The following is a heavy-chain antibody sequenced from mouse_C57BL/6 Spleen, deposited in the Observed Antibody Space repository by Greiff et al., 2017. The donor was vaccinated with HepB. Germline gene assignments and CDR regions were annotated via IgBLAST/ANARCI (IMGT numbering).Heavy chain of an antibody. J-gene: IGHJ2*01. CDR2: IDPSDSYT. V-gene: IGHV1-59*01. Sequence: QVQLQQPGAELVRPGTSVKLSCKASGYTFTSYWMHWVKQRPGQGLEWIGVIDPSDSYTNYNQKFKGKATLTVDTSSSTAYMQLSSLTSEDSAVYYCATRVHYWGQGTNLTVSS. CDR1: GYTFTSYW. CDR3: ATRVHY.